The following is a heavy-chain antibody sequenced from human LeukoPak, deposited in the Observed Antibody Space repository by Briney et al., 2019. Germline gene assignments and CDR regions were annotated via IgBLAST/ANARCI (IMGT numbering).Heavy chain of an antibody. CDR2: ISGTSSST. CDR1: GFTFSNYA. D-gene: IGHD5-18*01. V-gene: IGHV3-23*01. CDR3: AKSGHSYGFLFDD. J-gene: IGHJ4*02. Sequence: GGSLRLSCEASGFTFSNYAMSWVRQAPGKGLEWVSGISGTSSSTYYADSVKGRFTISRDNSMYTLDLQMNSLRAEDTAVYYCAKSGHSYGFLFDDWGQGTLVTVSS.